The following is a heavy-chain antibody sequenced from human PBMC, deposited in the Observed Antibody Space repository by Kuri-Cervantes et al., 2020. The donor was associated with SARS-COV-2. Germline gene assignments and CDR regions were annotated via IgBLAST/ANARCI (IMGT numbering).Heavy chain of an antibody. CDR2: IYYSGST. J-gene: IGHJ4*02. D-gene: IGHD6-6*01. CDR1: GGSISSGDYN. V-gene: IGHV4-30-4*08. Sequence: SCTVSGGSISSGDYNWSWIRQSPGRGLEWIGYIYYSGSTYYNPSLKSRVTISVDTSKNQFSLKLSSVTAADTAVYYCAKDGRLIAARLPRPGQTYFDYWGQGTLVTVSS. CDR3: AKDGRLIAARLPRPGQTYFDY.